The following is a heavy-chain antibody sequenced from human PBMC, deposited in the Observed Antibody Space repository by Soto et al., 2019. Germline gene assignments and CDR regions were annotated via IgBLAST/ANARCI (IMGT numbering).Heavy chain of an antibody. D-gene: IGHD3-3*01. J-gene: IGHJ4*02. V-gene: IGHV3-11*01. CDR1: GFTFSDYY. CDR3: ARSYDFWSGYSSDYFGY. CDR2: ISSSGSTI. Sequence: GGSLRLSCAASGFTFSDYYMSWVRQAPGKGLEWVSYISSSGSTIYYADSVKGRFTISRDNAKNSLYLQMNSLRAEDTAVYYCARSYDFWSGYSSDYFGYWGQGTLVTVYS.